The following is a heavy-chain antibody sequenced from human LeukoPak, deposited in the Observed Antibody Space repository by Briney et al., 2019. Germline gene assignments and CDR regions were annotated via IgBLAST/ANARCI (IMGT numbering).Heavy chain of an antibody. CDR3: ARVVMGAVAVDY. J-gene: IGHJ4*02. D-gene: IGHD6-19*01. V-gene: IGHV3-7*01. Sequence: GESLLLSCAAPGFTFSSYWMSSGRQAPGKGLGWVAKIKQDRSEKYCVESVKGRFTISRDNAKNSLYLQMNSLRAEDTAVYYCARVVMGAVAVDYWGQGTLVTVSS. CDR2: IKQDRSEK. CDR1: GFTFSSYW.